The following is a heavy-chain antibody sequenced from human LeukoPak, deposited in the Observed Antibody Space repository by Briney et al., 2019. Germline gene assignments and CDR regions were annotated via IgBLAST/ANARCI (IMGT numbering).Heavy chain of an antibody. J-gene: IGHJ4*02. CDR1: GFAFSSYS. Sequence: GGSLRLSCAASGFAFSSYSMNWIRQAPGKGLEWVSSITTSSSHVYYADSVKGRFTISRDNAKNSLYLQMHSLRAEDTAVYYCASLMTSVTIPDYWGQGTLVTVSS. CDR3: ASLMTSVTIPDY. D-gene: IGHD4-17*01. V-gene: IGHV3-21*01. CDR2: ITTSSSHV.